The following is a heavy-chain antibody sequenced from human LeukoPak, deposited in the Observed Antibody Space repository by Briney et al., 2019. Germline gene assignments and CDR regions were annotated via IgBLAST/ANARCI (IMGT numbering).Heavy chain of an antibody. D-gene: IGHD3-10*02. J-gene: IGHJ6*04. V-gene: IGHV3-48*04. Sequence: GGSLRLSCAASGFDFNNYNMNWVRQAPGKGLEWVSYISSSGSTIYYADSVKGRFTISRDNAKNSLYLQMNSLRAEDTAVYYCAELGITMIGGVWGKGTTVTISS. CDR1: GFDFNNYN. CDR2: ISSSGSTI. CDR3: AELGITMIGGV.